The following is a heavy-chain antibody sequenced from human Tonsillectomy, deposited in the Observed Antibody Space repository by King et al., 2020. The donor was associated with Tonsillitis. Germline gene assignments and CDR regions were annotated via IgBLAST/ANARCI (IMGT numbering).Heavy chain of an antibody. Sequence: VQLQESGPGLVKPSETLSLTCAVSGSSVSGHYWSWLRQPPGKGLGWIGSIYYSETANSNPSLKSRGTISGDTSKNQFSLKVTSVNAADTAVYYCARSDYEYVWGSSWGQGTLVTVSS. CDR2: IYYSETA. J-gene: IGHJ4*02. CDR3: ARSDYEYVWGSS. V-gene: IGHV4-59*02. D-gene: IGHD3-16*01. CDR1: GSSVSGHY.